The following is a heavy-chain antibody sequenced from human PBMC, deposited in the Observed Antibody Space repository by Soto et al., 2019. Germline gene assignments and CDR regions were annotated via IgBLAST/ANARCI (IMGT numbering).Heavy chain of an antibody. CDR2: ISGSGGST. Sequence: EVQLLESGGGWVQPGGSLRLSCAASGFTFSSYAMSWVRQAPGKGLEWVSAISGSGGSTYYADSVKGRFTISRDNSKNTLYLQMNSLRAEDTAVYYCAKVRVGCSSTSCYGFDYWGQGTLVTVSS. CDR3: AKVRVGCSSTSCYGFDY. V-gene: IGHV3-23*01. CDR1: GFTFSSYA. D-gene: IGHD2-2*01. J-gene: IGHJ4*02.